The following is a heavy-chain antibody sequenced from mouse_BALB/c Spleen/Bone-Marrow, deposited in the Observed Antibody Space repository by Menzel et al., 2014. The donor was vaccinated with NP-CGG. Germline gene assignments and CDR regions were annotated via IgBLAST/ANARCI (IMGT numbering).Heavy chain of an antibody. J-gene: IGHJ3*01. V-gene: IGHV1-80*01. CDR2: IYPGDGDT. CDR3: AREGYNYDWFAY. CDR1: GYAFSSYW. D-gene: IGHD2-12*01. Sequence: VQLQESGAELVRPGSSVKISCKASGYAFSSYWMNWVKQRPGQGLEWIGHIYPGDGDTNYNEKFKGKATLTADKSSSTAYMQLSSLTSEDSAVYFCAREGYNYDWFAYWGQGTLVTVSA.